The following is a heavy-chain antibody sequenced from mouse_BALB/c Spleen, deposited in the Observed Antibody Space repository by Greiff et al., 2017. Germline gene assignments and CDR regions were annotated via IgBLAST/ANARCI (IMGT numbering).Heavy chain of an antibody. CDR3: ARHGSSYWYFDV. Sequence: EVQGVESGGGLVQPGGSLKLSCAASGFTFSSYTMSWVRQTPEKRLEWVAYISNGGGSAYYPDTVKGRFTTSRDNAKNTLYLQMSSLKSEDTAMYYCARHGSSYWYFDVWGAGTTVTVSS. V-gene: IGHV5-12-2*01. CDR2: ISNGGGSA. J-gene: IGHJ1*01. CDR1: GFTFSSYT. D-gene: IGHD1-1*01.